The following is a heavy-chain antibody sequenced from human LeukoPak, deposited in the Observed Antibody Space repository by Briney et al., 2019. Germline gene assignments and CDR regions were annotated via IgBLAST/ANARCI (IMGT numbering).Heavy chain of an antibody. CDR1: GYSFTSYW. J-gene: IGHJ4*02. Sequence: GESLQISCKGSGYSFTSYWIGWVRQMPGRGLEWKGIIYPGDSDTRYSPSFQGQVTISADKSISTAYLQWSSLKASDTAMYYCARPTYYYDSSRSGGHYFDYWGQGTLATVSS. V-gene: IGHV5-51*01. D-gene: IGHD3-22*01. CDR2: IYPGDSDT. CDR3: ARPTYYYDSSRSGGHYFDY.